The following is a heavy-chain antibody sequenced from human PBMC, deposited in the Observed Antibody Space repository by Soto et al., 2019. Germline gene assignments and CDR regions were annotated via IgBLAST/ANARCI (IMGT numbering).Heavy chain of an antibody. Sequence: PASGFTVSSDYMSWVRQAPGKGLEWVSVIYSGGSTYYADSVKGRFTISRDNSKNTLYLQMNSLRAEHTAVYYCARDPGDRNGVSVWGQGTTVTVSS. D-gene: IGHD1-26*01. CDR3: ARDPGDRNGVSV. J-gene: IGHJ6*02. CDR2: IYSGGST. V-gene: IGHV3-66*01. CDR1: GFTVSSDY.